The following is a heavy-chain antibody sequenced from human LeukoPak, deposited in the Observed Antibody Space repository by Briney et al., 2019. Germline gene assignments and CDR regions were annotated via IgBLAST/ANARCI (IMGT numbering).Heavy chain of an antibody. CDR1: GFTLSSYG. CDR3: AKRDCSDNNCYFVN. Sequence: GGTLRLSCVASGFTLSSYGMSWVRHAPAKGLEWVSTLSARGDSTYYVDSVKGRFTISRDKSKNTLYLQMDSLRAEDTAVYFCAKRDCSDNNCYFVNWGQGTLVTVSS. D-gene: IGHD1-20*01. V-gene: IGHV3-23*01. J-gene: IGHJ4*02. CDR2: LSARGDST.